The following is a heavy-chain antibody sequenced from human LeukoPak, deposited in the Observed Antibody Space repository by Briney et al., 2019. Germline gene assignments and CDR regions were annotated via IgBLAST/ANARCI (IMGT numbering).Heavy chain of an antibody. J-gene: IGHJ3*02. CDR3: ARDFCSGGSCYPDAFDI. CDR1: GFTFSNYA. CDR2: IWYDGTNT. V-gene: IGHV3-33*08. D-gene: IGHD2-15*01. Sequence: QPGGSLRLSCAASGFTFSNYAMSWVRQAPGKGLEWVAVIWYDGTNTYYADSVKGRFTISRDNSKNTLYLQMNSLRAEDTAVYYCARDFCSGGSCYPDAFDIWSQGTMVTVSS.